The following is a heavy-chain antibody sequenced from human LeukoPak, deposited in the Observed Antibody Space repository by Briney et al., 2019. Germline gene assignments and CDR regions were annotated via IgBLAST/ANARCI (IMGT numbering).Heavy chain of an antibody. V-gene: IGHV3-21*01. CDR1: AFTFSTYS. CDR2: ISGSSNYI. Sequence: PGGSLRLSCAASAFTFSTYSMISVPQAPGKGLEWGSSISGSSNYIYYADSVKGRFTISRDNTKNSLYLQMNNLRAEDTAVYYCARLGVGDLRAGLDPWGQGTLVTVSS. J-gene: IGHJ5*02. CDR3: ARLGVGDLRAGLDP. D-gene: IGHD1-26*01.